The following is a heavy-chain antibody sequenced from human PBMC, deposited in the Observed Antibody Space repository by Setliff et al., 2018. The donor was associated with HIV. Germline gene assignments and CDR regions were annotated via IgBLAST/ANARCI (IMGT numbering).Heavy chain of an antibody. CDR1: GDSLSSGDYY. CDR3: ARGNTGFDY. CDR2: VYHTGAT. V-gene: IGHV4-30-4*08. Sequence: SETLSLTCTVSGDSLSSGDYYWSWIRQPPGRGLEWVGYVYHTGATYYNPSLRSRLTLSVDTSTNQFSLRLSSLTAADTAVYYCARGNTGFDYWGRGTLVTVS. J-gene: IGHJ4*02.